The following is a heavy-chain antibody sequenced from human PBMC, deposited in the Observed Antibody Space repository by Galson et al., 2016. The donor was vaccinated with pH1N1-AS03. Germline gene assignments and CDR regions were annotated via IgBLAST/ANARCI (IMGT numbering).Heavy chain of an antibody. J-gene: IGHJ4*02. CDR2: ISGSGAGI. Sequence: SLRLSCAASGFGFNIYAMSWVRQAPGKGLQWVSGISGSGAGIYYADSLKGRFSISRDNSRNTLYLQVNGLRAEDTAVYFCAAGILQQLAYYFTYWGQGTLATVSS. V-gene: IGHV3-23*01. CDR3: AAGILQQLAYYFTY. D-gene: IGHD6-13*01. CDR1: GFGFNIYA.